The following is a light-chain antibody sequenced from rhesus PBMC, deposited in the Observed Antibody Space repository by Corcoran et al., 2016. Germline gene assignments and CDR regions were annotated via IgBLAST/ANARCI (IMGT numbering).Light chain of an antibody. Sequence: ETVVTQSPATLSLSPGERATLPCRASQNVGSYLAWYQQKPGQAPRLLSYGASSRATGIPARVSGSGAGTDFTFPISSLEPEDVGVYYCQQSSNLWTFSQGTKVEIQ. J-gene: IGKJ1*01. CDR1: QNVGSY. CDR3: QQSSNLWT. V-gene: IGKV3-24*04. CDR2: GAS.